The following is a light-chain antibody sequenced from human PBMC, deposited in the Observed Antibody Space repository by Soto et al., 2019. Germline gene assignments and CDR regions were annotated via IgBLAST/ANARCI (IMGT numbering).Light chain of an antibody. J-gene: IGKJ4*01. V-gene: IGKV1-39*01. Sequence: DIQMTQSPSSLSASVGDRVTITCRASQSIGINLNWYHQRPGKAPNLLIFAASSLQTGVPSRFSCSGSGTDFTLTISGLQPEDSAIYYCQQSYSTPLSFGGGTKVEIK. CDR1: QSIGIN. CDR2: AAS. CDR3: QQSYSTPLS.